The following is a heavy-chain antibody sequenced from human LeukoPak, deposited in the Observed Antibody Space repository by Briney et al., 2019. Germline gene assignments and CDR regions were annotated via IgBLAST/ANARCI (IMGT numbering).Heavy chain of an antibody. V-gene: IGHV4-39*01. CDR3: ARHGSYAGFFDY. CDR1: GGSISSSSYY. CDR2: IYYSGST. Sequence: KSSETLSLTCTVSGGSISSSSYYWGWIRQPPGKGLEWIGSIYYSGSTYYNPSLKSRVTISVDTSKNQFSLKLSSVTAADTAVYYSARHGSYAGFFDYWGHGTLVTVSS. J-gene: IGHJ4*01. D-gene: IGHD3-10*01.